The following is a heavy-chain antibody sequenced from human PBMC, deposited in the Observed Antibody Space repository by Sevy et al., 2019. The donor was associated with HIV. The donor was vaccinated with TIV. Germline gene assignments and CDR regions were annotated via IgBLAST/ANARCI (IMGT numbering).Heavy chain of an antibody. V-gene: IGHV3-21*04. Sequence: GGSLRLSCAASGFTFNIYSMNWVRQAPGKGLEWVSSISGTSSYIFYADSVKGRFTISRDNAKNSLYLQMNSLRAEDTAVYYCARGRGDPRVNSFDHWGQGTLVTVSS. D-gene: IGHD2-21*02. CDR2: ISGTSSYI. CDR1: GFTFNIYS. J-gene: IGHJ4*02. CDR3: ARGRGDPRVNSFDH.